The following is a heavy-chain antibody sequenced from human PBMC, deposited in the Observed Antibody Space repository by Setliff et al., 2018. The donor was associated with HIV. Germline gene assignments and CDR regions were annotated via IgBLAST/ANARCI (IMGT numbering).Heavy chain of an antibody. J-gene: IGHJ5*02. V-gene: IGHV1-3*01. CDR1: GYTFTAYA. D-gene: IGHD3-3*01. Sequence: GASVKVSCKASGYTFTAYAMHWVRQAPGQRLEWMGWINAGNGNTKYSQRFQGRVTITRDTSASRAYMELSSLRSEDTAVYYCARAADYDFWSGYSSGWFDPWGQGTLVTVSS. CDR2: INAGNGNT. CDR3: ARAADYDFWSGYSSGWFDP.